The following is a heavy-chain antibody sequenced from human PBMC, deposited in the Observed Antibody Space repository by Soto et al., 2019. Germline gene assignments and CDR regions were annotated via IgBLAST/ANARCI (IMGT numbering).Heavy chain of an antibody. D-gene: IGHD1-26*01. Sequence: PSDTLSLTCTVSGGSISSYYWSWIRQPPGKGLEWIGYIYYSGSTNYNPSLKSRVTISVDTSNNQFSLKLSSVTAADTAVYYCARRWGAASDYWGQGTLVTVSS. CDR1: GGSISSYY. J-gene: IGHJ4*02. CDR2: IYYSGST. V-gene: IGHV4-59*08. CDR3: ARRWGAASDY.